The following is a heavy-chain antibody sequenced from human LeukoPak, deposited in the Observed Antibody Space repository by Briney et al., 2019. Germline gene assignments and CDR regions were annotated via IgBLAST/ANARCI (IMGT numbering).Heavy chain of an antibody. CDR1: GFTFGDYY. CDR3: ARYRVITNDYFDS. Sequence: GGSLRLSCAASGFTFGDYYMSWIRQAPGKGLEWVSYISNSGDTIKEADSVKGRFTISRDNAQNSLFLQMKSLRAEDTAVYYCARYRVITNDYFDSWGQGTLVTVSS. J-gene: IGHJ4*02. D-gene: IGHD3-16*01. V-gene: IGHV3-11*01. CDR2: ISNSGDTI.